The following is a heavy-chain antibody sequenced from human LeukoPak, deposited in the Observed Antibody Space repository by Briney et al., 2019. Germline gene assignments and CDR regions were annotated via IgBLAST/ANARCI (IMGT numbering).Heavy chain of an antibody. CDR1: GYTFTGYY. J-gene: IGHJ4*02. V-gene: IGHV1-46*01. CDR2: INPTGGST. D-gene: IGHD2-21*02. Sequence: ASVKVSCKASGYTFTGYYMHWVRQAPGEGLEWMGIINPTGGSTSYAQKFQGRVTMTRDTSTSTVYMELSSLRSEDTAVYYCARDHYHKIHSVMVTAPDYWGQGTLVIVSS. CDR3: ARDHYHKIHSVMVTAPDY.